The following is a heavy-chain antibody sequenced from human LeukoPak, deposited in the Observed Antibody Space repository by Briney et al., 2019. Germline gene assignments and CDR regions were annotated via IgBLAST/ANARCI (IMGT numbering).Heavy chain of an antibody. CDR1: GYTFTSYY. V-gene: IGHV1-46*01. CDR2: INPSGGST. CDR3: ARQEWNCGGDCPSADY. J-gene: IGHJ4*02. D-gene: IGHD2-21*01. Sequence: ASVKVSCKASGYTFTSYYMHWVRQAPGQGLEWMGIINPSGGSTSYAQKFQGRVTMTRDTSTSTVYMKLSSLRSEDTAVYYCARQEWNCGGDCPSADYWGQGTLVTVSS.